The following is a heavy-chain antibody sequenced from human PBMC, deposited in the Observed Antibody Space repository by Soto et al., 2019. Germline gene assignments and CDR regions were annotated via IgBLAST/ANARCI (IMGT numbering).Heavy chain of an antibody. Sequence: EAQLLESGGGLVQPGGSLRLSCAASGFTFSSYAMSWVRQAPGKGLEWVSAISGSGGSTYYAASVKGRFTISRDNSKNTLYLQMNSLRAEDTAVYYCAKAGDIVVVVAATYDDYWGQGTLVTVSS. J-gene: IGHJ4*02. CDR3: AKAGDIVVVVAATYDDY. V-gene: IGHV3-23*01. D-gene: IGHD2-15*01. CDR2: ISGSGGST. CDR1: GFTFSSYA.